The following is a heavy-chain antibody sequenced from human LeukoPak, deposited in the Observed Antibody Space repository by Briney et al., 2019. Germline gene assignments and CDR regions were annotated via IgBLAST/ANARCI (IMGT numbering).Heavy chain of an antibody. J-gene: IGHJ4*01. CDR3: AKELDTMFFDY. D-gene: IGHD3-10*02. CDR2: AGWAGGTT. CDR1: GLNFDRYT. Sequence: PGGSLRLSCETSGLNFDRYTIHWVRQAPGKGLEWVSLAGWAGGTTFYFDSVRGRFTISRVSGRKSVYLQMNSLTTDDNAFYFCAKELDTMFFDYWGHGALVTVSS. V-gene: IGHV3-43*01.